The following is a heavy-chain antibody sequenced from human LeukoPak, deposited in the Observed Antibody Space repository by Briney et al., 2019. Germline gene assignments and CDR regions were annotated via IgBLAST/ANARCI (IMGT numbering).Heavy chain of an antibody. J-gene: IGHJ4*02. V-gene: IGHV3-30-3*01. Sequence: GGSLRLSCAASGFTFSSYAMHWVRQAPGKGLEWLAVISYDGSNKYYADSVKGRFTISRDNSKNTLYLQMNSLRAEDTAVYYCAESPDYYDSSGYLIPSRDYWGQGTLVTVSS. CDR2: ISYDGSNK. CDR3: AESPDYYDSSGYLIPSRDY. CDR1: GFTFSSYA. D-gene: IGHD3-22*01.